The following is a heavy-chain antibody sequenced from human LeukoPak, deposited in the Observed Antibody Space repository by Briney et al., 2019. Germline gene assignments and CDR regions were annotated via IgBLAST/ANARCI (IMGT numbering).Heavy chain of an antibody. Sequence: GGSLRLSCAASGFTFSSYAMSWVRQAPGKGLEWVAFIRYDGSNKYYADSVKGRFTISRDNSKNTLYLQMNSLRAEDTAVYYCAKTMSHPFWSGYGHWGQGTLVTVSS. CDR3: AKTMSHPFWSGYGH. V-gene: IGHV3-30*02. CDR2: IRYDGSNK. D-gene: IGHD3-3*01. J-gene: IGHJ4*02. CDR1: GFTFSSYA.